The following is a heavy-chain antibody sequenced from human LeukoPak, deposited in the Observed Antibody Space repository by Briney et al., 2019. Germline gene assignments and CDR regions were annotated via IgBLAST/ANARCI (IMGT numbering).Heavy chain of an antibody. CDR1: GFTFSNYA. V-gene: IGHV3-30*04. D-gene: IGHD4-23*01. J-gene: IGHJ4*02. Sequence: GGSLRLSCAASGFTFSNYAMHWVRQAPGKGLEWMAIISYDGGEKYYPDSVKGRFIISRDDSKNTLYLQMNSLRAEDTAVYYCARDRRGAYGGDFFDYWGQGTLVTVSS. CDR3: ARDRRGAYGGDFFDY. CDR2: ISYDGGEK.